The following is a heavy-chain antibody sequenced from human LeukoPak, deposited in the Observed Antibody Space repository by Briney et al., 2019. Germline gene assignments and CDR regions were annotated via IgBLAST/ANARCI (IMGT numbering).Heavy chain of an antibody. CDR1: GYTFTSYI. CDR2: INAYNGNT. Sequence: ASVKVSCKASGYTFTSYIISWVRQAPGQGLEWMGWINAYNGNTDYAQRVQGRVTMTTDTSTSTAYMELSSLRSDDTAVYYCARDRHIAAAVYYYYMDVWGKGTPVTVSS. J-gene: IGHJ6*03. D-gene: IGHD6-13*01. V-gene: IGHV1-18*01. CDR3: ARDRHIAAAVYYYYMDV.